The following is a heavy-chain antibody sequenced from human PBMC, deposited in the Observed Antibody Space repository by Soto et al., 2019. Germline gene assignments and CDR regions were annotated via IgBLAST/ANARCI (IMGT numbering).Heavy chain of an antibody. V-gene: IGHV4-30-4*01. CDR2: IYYSGST. Sequence: SETLSLTCTVSGGSISSGDYYWSWIRQPPGKGLEWIGYIYYSGSTYYNPSLKSRFTISLDTSKNQFSLKLSSVTAADTAVYYCARGLSSYYGSGSHFDYWGQGTLVTVSS. D-gene: IGHD3-10*01. CDR1: GGSISSGDYY. CDR3: ARGLSSYYGSGSHFDY. J-gene: IGHJ4*02.